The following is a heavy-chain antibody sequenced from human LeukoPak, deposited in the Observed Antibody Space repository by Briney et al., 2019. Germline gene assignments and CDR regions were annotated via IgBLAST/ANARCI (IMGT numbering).Heavy chain of an antibody. CDR1: GFTFSSYG. CDR3: ARELRVAGRVGYYYDGMDV. J-gene: IGHJ6*02. D-gene: IGHD6-19*01. Sequence: PGGSLRLSCAASGFTFSSYGMHWVRQAPGKGLEWVAVIWYDGSNKYYADSVKGRFTISRDDSKNTLYLQMNSLRAEDTAVYYCARELRVAGRVGYYYDGMDVWGQGTTVTVSS. CDR2: IWYDGSNK. V-gene: IGHV3-33*01.